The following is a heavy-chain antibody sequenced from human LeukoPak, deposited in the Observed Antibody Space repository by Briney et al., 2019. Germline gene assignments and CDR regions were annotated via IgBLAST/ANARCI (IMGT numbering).Heavy chain of an antibody. J-gene: IGHJ6*03. CDR1: GFTFSSYN. CDR2: ISTSGSYK. CDR3: ARPNAAGIRNYYYYMDV. V-gene: IGHV3-21*01. D-gene: IGHD3-10*01. Sequence: GGSLRLSCAASGFTFSSYNMNWVRQAPGKGLEWVSSISTSGSYKYYADSVKGRFTISRDNAKNSMYLQMNSLRAEDTAVYYCARPNAAGIRNYYYYMDVWGKGTTVTISS.